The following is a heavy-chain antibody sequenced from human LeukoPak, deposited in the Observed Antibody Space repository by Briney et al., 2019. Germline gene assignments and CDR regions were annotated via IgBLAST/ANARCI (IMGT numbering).Heavy chain of an antibody. D-gene: IGHD3-3*01. CDR1: GFTFSSYS. CDR2: ISSSSSTI. Sequence: GGSLRLSCAASGFTFSSYSMNWVRQAPGKGLEWVSYISSSSSTIYYADSVKGRFTISRDNAKNSLYLQMNSLRAEDTAVYYCARDKVDDFWSGRYYYYYMDVWGKGTTVTVSS. J-gene: IGHJ6*03. CDR3: ARDKVDDFWSGRYYYYYMDV. V-gene: IGHV3-48*01.